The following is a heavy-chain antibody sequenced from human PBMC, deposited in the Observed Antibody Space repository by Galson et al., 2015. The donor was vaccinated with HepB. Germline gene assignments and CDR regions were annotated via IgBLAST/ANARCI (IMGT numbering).Heavy chain of an antibody. CDR3: ATDPRSYYDFWSGYKPLRY. CDR1: GYTLTELS. CDR2: FDPEDGET. Sequence: SVKVSCKVSGYTLTELSMHWVRQAPGKGLEWMGGFDPEDGETIYAQKFQGRVTMTEDTSTDTAYMELSSLRSEDTAVYYCATDPRSYYDFWSGYKPLRYWGQGTLVTVSS. J-gene: IGHJ4*02. D-gene: IGHD3-3*01. V-gene: IGHV1-24*01.